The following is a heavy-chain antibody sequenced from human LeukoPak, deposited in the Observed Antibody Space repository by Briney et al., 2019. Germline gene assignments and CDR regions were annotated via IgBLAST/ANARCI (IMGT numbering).Heavy chain of an antibody. CDR3: ARSSGSSYYYIMDV. CDR2: ISSRGTTI. Sequence: GGSLRLSCGASGFIFSSYEMSWVRQAPGEGLEWVSYISSRGTTIYYAGSGKGRFTIARDNAISSLYLHMNSLRAEDTAVYYCARSSGSSYYYIMDVWGQGTTVTVSS. CDR1: GFIFSSYE. J-gene: IGHJ6*02. V-gene: IGHV3-48*03. D-gene: IGHD1-1*01.